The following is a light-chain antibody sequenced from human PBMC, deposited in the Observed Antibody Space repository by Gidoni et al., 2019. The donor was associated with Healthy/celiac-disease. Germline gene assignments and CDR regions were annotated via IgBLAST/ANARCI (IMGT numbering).Light chain of an antibody. V-gene: IGKV3-11*01. J-gene: IGKJ4*01. Sequence: DIVFTHSPATLSLSPGERATLSCRASQSVSSYLAWYQQKPGQAPRLLIYDASNRASGIPARFSGSGSGTDFTLTISSLEPEDFAVYYCQQRSNWPPVFGGGTKVEIK. CDR2: DAS. CDR3: QQRSNWPPV. CDR1: QSVSSY.